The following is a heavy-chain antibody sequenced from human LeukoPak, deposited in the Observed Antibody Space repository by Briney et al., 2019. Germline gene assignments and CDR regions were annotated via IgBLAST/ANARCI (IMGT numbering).Heavy chain of an antibody. D-gene: IGHD3-16*01. V-gene: IGHV3-66*01. CDR2: IYTGGTT. CDR1: GFTFSTFW. CDR3: ARDVAAPGGVYFDY. J-gene: IGHJ4*02. Sequence: PGGSLRLSCAASGFTFSTFWMNWVRQAPGKGLVWVSVIYTGGTTYYADSVKGRFTISRDNSKNTLYLQMNSLRAEDTAVYYCARDVAAPGGVYFDYWGQGTLVTVSS.